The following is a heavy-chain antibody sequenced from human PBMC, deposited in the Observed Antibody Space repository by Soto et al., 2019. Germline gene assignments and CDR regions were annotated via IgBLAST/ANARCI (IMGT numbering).Heavy chain of an antibody. Sequence: QVQLVQSGAEVKKPGSSVKVSCKASGGTFSSYTIRWVRQAPGQGLEWMGRIIPILGIANYAQKFQGRVTITADKSTSTAYMELSSLRSEDTAVYYCARESGSGSYYGYWGQGTLVTVSS. CDR2: IIPILGIA. CDR1: GGTFSSYT. J-gene: IGHJ4*02. V-gene: IGHV1-69*08. D-gene: IGHD3-10*01. CDR3: ARESGSGSYYGY.